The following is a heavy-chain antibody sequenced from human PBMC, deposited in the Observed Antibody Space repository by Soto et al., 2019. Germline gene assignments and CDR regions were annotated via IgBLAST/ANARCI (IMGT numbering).Heavy chain of an antibody. CDR1: GYTFTSYY. J-gene: IGHJ5*02. CDR3: AREGYYDILTGSQLYLWFDP. Sequence: ASVKVSCKASGYTFTSYYMHWVRQAHGQGLEWMGIINPSGGSTSYAQKFQGRVTMTRDTSTSTVYMELSSLRSEDTAVYYCAREGYYDILTGSQLYLWFDPWGQGTLVTVSS. D-gene: IGHD3-9*01. V-gene: IGHV1-46*01. CDR2: INPSGGST.